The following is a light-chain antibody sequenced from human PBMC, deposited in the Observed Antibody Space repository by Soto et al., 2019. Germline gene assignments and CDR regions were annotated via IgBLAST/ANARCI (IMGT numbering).Light chain of an antibody. CDR3: QQYYTYSSLT. J-gene: IGKJ4*01. V-gene: IGKV1-5*03. CDR2: KAS. Sequence: DIQMPQSPSTLSASVGARVTITCRASQSISNWLAWYQQKPGKAPKLLIYKASSLESGVPSRFSGSGSGTEFTLTIRSLQPDDFATYYCQQYYTYSSLTFGGGTKVDIK. CDR1: QSISNW.